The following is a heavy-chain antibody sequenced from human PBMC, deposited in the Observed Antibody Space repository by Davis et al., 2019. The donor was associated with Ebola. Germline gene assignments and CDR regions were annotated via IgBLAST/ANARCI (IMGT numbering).Heavy chain of an antibody. V-gene: IGHV3-7*03. CDR1: GFTFSNYW. Sequence: GESLKISCAASGFTFSNYWMSWVRQAPGKGLEWVANIKQDGSEKYYVDSVKGRFTISRDNAKNSLYLQMNSLRAEDTALYYCAKDEHSSSWYVDYWGQGTLVTVSS. D-gene: IGHD6-13*01. CDR3: AKDEHSSSWYVDY. CDR2: IKQDGSEK. J-gene: IGHJ4*02.